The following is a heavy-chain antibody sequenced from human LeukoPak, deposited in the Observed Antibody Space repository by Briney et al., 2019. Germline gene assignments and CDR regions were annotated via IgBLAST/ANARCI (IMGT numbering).Heavy chain of an antibody. J-gene: IGHJ6*04. V-gene: IGHV3-48*03. CDR1: GFTFSSYE. Sequence: GGSLRLSCAASGFTFSSYEMNWVRQAPGKGLEWVPDISSSGSTIYYADSVKGRCTISRDNAKKSLYLQMNSLRAEDTAVYYCAELGITMIGGVWGKGTTVTISS. CDR3: AELGITMIGGV. CDR2: ISSSGSTI. D-gene: IGHD3-10*02.